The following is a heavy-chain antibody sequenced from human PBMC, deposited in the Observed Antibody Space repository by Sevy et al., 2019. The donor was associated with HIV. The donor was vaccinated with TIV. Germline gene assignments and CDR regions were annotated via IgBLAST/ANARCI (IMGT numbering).Heavy chain of an antibody. V-gene: IGHV3-23*01. CDR2: ISGSGGST. Sequence: GGALRRSCAASGFTFSGYAMSWVRQAPGKGLEWVSAISGSGGSTYYADSVKGRFTISRENSKNTLYLQMNSLRAVDTAVYCCAKSAFGWGLLPAVDYWGQGTLVTVSS. J-gene: IGHJ4*02. CDR3: AKSAFGWGLLPAVDY. CDR1: GFTFSGYA. D-gene: IGHD1-26*01.